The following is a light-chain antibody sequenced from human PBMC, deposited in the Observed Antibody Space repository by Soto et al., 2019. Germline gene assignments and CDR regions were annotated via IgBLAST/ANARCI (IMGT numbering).Light chain of an antibody. CDR2: RNN. CDR1: SSNIGSNY. CDR3: QSYDTSLRDWNWV. J-gene: IGLJ3*02. V-gene: IGLV1-47*01. Sequence: QSVLTQPPSASGTPGQRVNISCSGSSSNIGSNYVYWYRQFPGTAPKLLIQRNNQRPSGVPARFSGSKSGTSASLAISGLRSEDEADYYCQSYDTSLRDWNWVFGGGTKLTVL.